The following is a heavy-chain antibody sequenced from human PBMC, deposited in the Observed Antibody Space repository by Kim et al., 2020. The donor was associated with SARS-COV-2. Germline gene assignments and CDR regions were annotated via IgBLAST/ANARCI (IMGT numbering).Heavy chain of an antibody. J-gene: IGHJ4*02. D-gene: IGHD3-9*01. Sequence: SQSPQGRLTMTTDTSTNTAYMELRSLRSDDTAVYYCARVYDILTGSGRLDYWGQGTLVTVSA. CDR3: ARVYDILTGSGRLDY. V-gene: IGHV1-18*01.